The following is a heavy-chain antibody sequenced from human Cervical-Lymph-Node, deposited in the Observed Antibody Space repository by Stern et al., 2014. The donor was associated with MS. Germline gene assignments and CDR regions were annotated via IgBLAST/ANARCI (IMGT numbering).Heavy chain of an antibody. Sequence: VQLLQSGAEVKEPGATVKISCKVSGYTFIDYYLHWVRQAPGKGLEWMGLDDHKDGATNLSEGFQDRFTLTADTPIPTAYMVLSGHRSEDTAIYYCTSRNFGPWGQGTLVTVSS. CDR2: DDHKDGAT. J-gene: IGHJ5*02. V-gene: IGHV1-69-2*01. CDR3: TSRNFGP. CDR1: GYTFIDYY.